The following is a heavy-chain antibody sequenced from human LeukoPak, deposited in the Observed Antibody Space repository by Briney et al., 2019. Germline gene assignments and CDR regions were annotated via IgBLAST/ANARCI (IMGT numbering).Heavy chain of an antibody. V-gene: IGHV4-39*07. CDR2: IYSSGRT. Sequence: SETLSLTCTVSGVSIISTNSYWGCIRQSPRTGLEWIGNIYSSGRTYYNPSLNSRVTISIDMSENQFSLKLTSVTAADTAVYYCARKREGPATGIDYWGQGTLVTVSS. J-gene: IGHJ4*02. CDR1: GVSIISTNSY. CDR3: ARKREGPATGIDY. D-gene: IGHD2-15*01.